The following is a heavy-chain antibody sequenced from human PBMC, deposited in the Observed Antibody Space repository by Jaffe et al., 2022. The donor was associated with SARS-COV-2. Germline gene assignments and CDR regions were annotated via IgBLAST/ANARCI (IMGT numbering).Heavy chain of an antibody. CDR1: GGSITSYY. CDR3: ARAPGYVPLSWFDP. V-gene: IGHV4-59*01. D-gene: IGHD3-16*01. J-gene: IGHJ5*02. Sequence: QVQLQESGPGLVKPSETLSLTCTVSGGSITSYYWSWIRQPPGKGVEWIGDIYYSGNTNYNPSLKSRVTISVATSKKQFSLKLNSVTAADTAVYFCARAPGYVPLSWFDPWGQGTLVTVSS. CDR2: IYYSGNT.